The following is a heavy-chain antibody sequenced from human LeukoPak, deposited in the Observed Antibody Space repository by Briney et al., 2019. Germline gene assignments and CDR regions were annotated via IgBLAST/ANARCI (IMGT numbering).Heavy chain of an antibody. CDR1: GFAFSGLA. J-gene: IGHJ4*02. CDR2: ISGSGGNT. Sequence: GGSLRLSCSASGFAFSGLAMGWVRQAPGKGLEWVSSISGSGGNTYYADSVEGRFTVSRDNSKSTLFLQMNSLRAEDTALYYCARGRGGDYVPSRFDYWGQGILVTVSS. D-gene: IGHD4-17*01. CDR3: ARGRGGDYVPSRFDY. V-gene: IGHV3-23*01.